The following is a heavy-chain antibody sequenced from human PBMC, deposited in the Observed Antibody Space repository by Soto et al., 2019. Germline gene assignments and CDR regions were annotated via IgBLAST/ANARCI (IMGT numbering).Heavy chain of an antibody. V-gene: IGHV3-21*01. CDR3: ARDSSSWYNAFDI. J-gene: IGHJ3*02. D-gene: IGHD6-13*01. CDR1: GFTFSNYS. Sequence: PGGSLRLSCAASGFTFSNYSMNWVRQAPGKGLEWVSSISSSSSYIYYADSVKGRFTISRDNAKNSLYLQMNSLRAEDTAVYYCARDSSSWYNAFDIWGQGTMVTV. CDR2: ISSSSSYI.